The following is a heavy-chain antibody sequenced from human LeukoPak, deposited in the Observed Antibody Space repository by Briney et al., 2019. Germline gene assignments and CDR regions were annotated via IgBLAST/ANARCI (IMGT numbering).Heavy chain of an antibody. J-gene: IGHJ6*03. CDR1: GFTFDNYG. CDR2: INWNGDST. CDR3: ARGFSYYYCYMDV. Sequence: GGSLRLSCAASGFTFDNYGMSWVRQAPGKGLEWVSGINWNGDSTGYADSVKGRFTISRDNAKNSLHLQMNSLRAEDTALYYCARGFSYYYCYMDVWGKGTTVTVSS. V-gene: IGHV3-20*04.